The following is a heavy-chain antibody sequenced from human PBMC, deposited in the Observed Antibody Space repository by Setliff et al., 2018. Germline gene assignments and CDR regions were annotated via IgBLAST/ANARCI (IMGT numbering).Heavy chain of an antibody. D-gene: IGHD6-19*01. CDR2: ISWNSGGI. Sequence: LRLSCATSGFTFDDYGMSWVRQAPGKGLEWVAGISWNSGGIGYADSVKGRFTISRDNAKNSLHLQMNSLKAEDTAFYYCTRDSVYSSGWYASGHWGQGTLVTVSS. CDR3: TRDSVYSSGWYASGH. J-gene: IGHJ4*02. V-gene: IGHV3-20*04. CDR1: GFTFDDYG.